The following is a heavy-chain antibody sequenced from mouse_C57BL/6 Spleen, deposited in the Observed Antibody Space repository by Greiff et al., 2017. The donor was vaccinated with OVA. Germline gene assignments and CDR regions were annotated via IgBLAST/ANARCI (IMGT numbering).Heavy chain of an antibody. Sequence: EVQLVESGGDLVKPGGSLKLSCAASGFTFSSYGMSWVRQTPDKRLEWVATISSGGSYTYYPDSVKGRFTISRDNAKNTLYLQMSSLKSEDTAMYYCATSYYSNYPHFDYWGQGTTLTVSS. CDR3: ATSYYSNYPHFDY. CDR1: GFTFSSYG. CDR2: ISSGGSYT. J-gene: IGHJ2*01. D-gene: IGHD2-5*01. V-gene: IGHV5-6*01.